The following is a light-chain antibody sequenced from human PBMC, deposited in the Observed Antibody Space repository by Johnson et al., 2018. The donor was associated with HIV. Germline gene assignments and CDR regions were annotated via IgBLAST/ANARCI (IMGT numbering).Light chain of an antibody. J-gene: IGLJ1*01. CDR1: SSNIGNNY. CDR3: GTWDSSLSALA. V-gene: IGLV1-51*01. Sequence: QSVLTQPPSVSAAPGQKVTISCSGSSSNIGNNYVSWYQQLPGTALKLLIYDNNKRPSGLPDRFSGSKYGTAATLGINGLQTGDEAGYYCGTWDSSLSALAFGTGTKVTVL. CDR2: DNN.